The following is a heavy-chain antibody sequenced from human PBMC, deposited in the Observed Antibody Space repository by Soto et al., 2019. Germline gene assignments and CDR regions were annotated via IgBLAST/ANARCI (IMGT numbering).Heavy chain of an antibody. CDR1: GFTFNSFS. J-gene: IGHJ4*02. D-gene: IGHD3-3*01. V-gene: IGHV3-23*01. Sequence: EVQLLESGGGLVQPGGSLRLSCAASGFTFNSFSMSWVRQAPGKGLEWVAAISGGGDTTYYADSVKGRFTISRDNSKNTLYLQMNSLTAEDTGVYYCAKRRIFGVSRLFDYWGQGILVTVSS. CDR2: ISGGGDTT. CDR3: AKRRIFGVSRLFDY.